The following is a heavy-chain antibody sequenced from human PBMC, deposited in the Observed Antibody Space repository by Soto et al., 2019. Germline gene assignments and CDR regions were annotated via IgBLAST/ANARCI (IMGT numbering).Heavy chain of an antibody. CDR1: GFTFSSYA. D-gene: IGHD6-19*01. CDR3: AKGLAWLVLYGFDY. CDR2: ISGSGGST. V-gene: IGHV3-23*01. J-gene: IGHJ4*02. Sequence: EVQLLESGGGLVQPGGSLRLSCAASGFTFSSYAMSWVRQAPGKGLEWVSVISGSGGSTYYADSVKGRFTISRDNSKNTLHLQMNSLRAEDTAVYYCAKGLAWLVLYGFDYWGQGTLVTVSS.